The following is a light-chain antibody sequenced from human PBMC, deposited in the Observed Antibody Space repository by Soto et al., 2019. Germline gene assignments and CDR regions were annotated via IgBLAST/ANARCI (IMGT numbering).Light chain of an antibody. J-gene: IGKJ1*01. V-gene: IGKV1-27*01. Sequence: DIQMTQSPSSLSASVGDRVTITCRASQGISKYLAWYQQKPGKVPKLLIYAASTLQSGVPSRFSGSGSGTDFTLIISSLQPEDVATYYCQKYNSAPWTFGQGTKVDIK. CDR2: AAS. CDR3: QKYNSAPWT. CDR1: QGISKY.